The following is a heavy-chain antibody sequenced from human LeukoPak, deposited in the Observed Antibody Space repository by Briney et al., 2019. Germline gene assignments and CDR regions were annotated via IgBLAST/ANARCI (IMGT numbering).Heavy chain of an antibody. CDR1: GFSLCNYG. J-gene: IGHJ4*02. Sequence: PGASLRLSCAVSGFSLCNYGMTWIRQAPGKGLEWVSANSTVVTSAYYSDSVKGRFTISRDNSKNTLYLQMNSLRGDDAAVYYCAKDSPVATYWGQGTLVTVSS. V-gene: IGHV3-23*01. CDR3: AKDSPVATY. D-gene: IGHD4-23*01. CDR2: NSTVVTSA.